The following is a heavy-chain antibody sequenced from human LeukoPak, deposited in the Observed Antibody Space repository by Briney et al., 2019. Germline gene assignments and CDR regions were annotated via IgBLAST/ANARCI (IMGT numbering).Heavy chain of an antibody. CDR2: FDPEDGET. V-gene: IGHV1-24*01. D-gene: IGHD2-2*01. J-gene: IGHJ4*02. CDR3: ATSRGYCSSTSCRDDYYFDY. CDR1: GYTLTELS. Sequence: ASVKVSCKVSGYTLTELSMHWVRQAPGKGLEWMGGFDPEDGETIYAQKFQGRVTMTRDTSISTAYMELSRLRSDDTAVYYCATSRGYCSSTSCRDDYYFDYWGQGTLVTVSS.